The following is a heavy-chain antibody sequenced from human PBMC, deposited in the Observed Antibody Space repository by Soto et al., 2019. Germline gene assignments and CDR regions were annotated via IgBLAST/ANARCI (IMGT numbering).Heavy chain of an antibody. Sequence: EVQLLESGGGLVQPGGSLRLSCAASGFTFSSYAMSWVRQAPGKGLEWVSAISGSGGSTYYADSVKGRFTISRDNSKNSVYLQMNSLRAEDTAVYYCAKVSVPVYGSGSYYSQYYYYYYYMDVWGKGTTVTVSS. CDR2: ISGSGGST. CDR3: AKVSVPVYGSGSYYSQYYYYYYYMDV. J-gene: IGHJ6*03. D-gene: IGHD3-10*01. V-gene: IGHV3-23*01. CDR1: GFTFSSYA.